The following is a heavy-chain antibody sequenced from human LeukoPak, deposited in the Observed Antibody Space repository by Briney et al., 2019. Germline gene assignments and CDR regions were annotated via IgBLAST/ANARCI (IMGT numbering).Heavy chain of an antibody. Sequence: GASVKVSCKASGYTFTSYDINWVRQAAGQGLEWMGWMNPNSGNTGYAQKFQGRVTMTWSNSISTAYMELGSLTSEDTAVYYCTRGSQNCASASCYNFWGQGTLVTVSS. D-gene: IGHD2-2*02. CDR3: TRGSQNCASASCYNF. V-gene: IGHV1-8*01. CDR2: MNPNSGNT. CDR1: GYTFTSYD. J-gene: IGHJ4*02.